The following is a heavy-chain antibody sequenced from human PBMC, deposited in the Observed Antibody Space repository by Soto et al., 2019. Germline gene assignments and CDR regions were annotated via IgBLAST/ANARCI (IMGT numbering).Heavy chain of an antibody. Sequence: SETLSLTCTLSGGAINYHYWSFIRQPPGKGLGWIGYIYYNGNTNYNPSLESRVTISVDRSRNQFSLRLTSLTAADTAVYYCARVRTGYFDYWGRGALVTVSS. CDR1: GGAINYHY. J-gene: IGHJ4*02. CDR2: IYYNGNT. CDR3: ARVRTGYFDY. D-gene: IGHD3-9*01. V-gene: IGHV4-59*11.